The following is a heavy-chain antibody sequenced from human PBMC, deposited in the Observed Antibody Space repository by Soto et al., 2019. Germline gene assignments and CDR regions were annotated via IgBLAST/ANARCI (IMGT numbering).Heavy chain of an antibody. J-gene: IGHJ4*01. Sequence: PGGSLRLSWAASGFTFSSYSMNWVRQAPGKGLEWVSYISSSGSSTFYADSVKGRFTISRDNSKSTLYRQINSLRAEDTAVYYRSRYDNDIWGSYRQSPVGFDYLGQGTLVNVSS. D-gene: IGHD3-16*02. CDR2: ISSSGSST. V-gene: IGHV3-48*01. CDR3: SRYDNDIWGSYRQSPVGFDY. CDR1: GFTFSSYS.